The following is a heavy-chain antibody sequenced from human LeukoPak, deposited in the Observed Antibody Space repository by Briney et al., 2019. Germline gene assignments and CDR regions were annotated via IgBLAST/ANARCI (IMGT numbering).Heavy chain of an antibody. CDR2: ISDDGSNT. V-gene: IGHV3-30*18. J-gene: IGHJ2*01. Sequence: GGSLRLSCRASGFTFSSFGMHWVRQAPGKGLEWVAVISDDGSNTYYADSVKGRFTISRDNSKNTLFLQMNSLRAEDTAVYYCAKDADTATIIYWYFDLWGRGTLVTVSS. CDR3: AKDADTATIIYWYFDL. D-gene: IGHD5-18*01. CDR1: GFTFSSFG.